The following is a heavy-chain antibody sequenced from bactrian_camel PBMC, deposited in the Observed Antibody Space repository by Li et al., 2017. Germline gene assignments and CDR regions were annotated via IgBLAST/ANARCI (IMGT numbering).Heavy chain of an antibody. D-gene: IGHD4*01. J-gene: IGHJ4*01. Sequence: HVQLVESGGGSVQAGGSLRLSCAASGLGYGSYCMAWFRQAPGKEREVVAQISHGGSTYYADSVKGRFTISQDNAKNTVSLQMSSLKAEDTAMYYCAADVCSAYYTDYNARWDIQAYEYRGQGTQVTVS. CDR2: ISHGGST. V-gene: IGHV3S55*01. CDR1: GLGYGSYC. CDR3: AADVCSAYYTDYNARWDIQAYEY.